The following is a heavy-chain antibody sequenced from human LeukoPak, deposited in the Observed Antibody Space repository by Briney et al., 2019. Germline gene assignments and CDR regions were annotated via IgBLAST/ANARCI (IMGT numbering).Heavy chain of an antibody. V-gene: IGHV3-23*01. J-gene: IGHJ6*02. CDR1: GFTFSSYA. CDR2: ISGSGGST. D-gene: IGHD6-6*01. CDR3: ARDKSSSSSFYHGVDV. Sequence: GGSLRLSCAASGFTFSSYAMSWVRQAPGKGLEWVSAISGSGGSTYYADSVKGRFTISRDNSKNTLYLQMNSLRTEDTAVYFCARDKSSSSSFYHGVDVWGQGTTVTVSS.